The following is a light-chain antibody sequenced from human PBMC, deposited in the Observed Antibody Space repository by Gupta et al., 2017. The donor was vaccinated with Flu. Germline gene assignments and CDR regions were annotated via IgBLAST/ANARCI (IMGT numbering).Light chain of an antibody. CDR1: QSLLHSNGYNC. J-gene: IGKJ4*01. Sequence: DIVMTQSPLSLPVTPGEPASISCRSSQSLLHSNGYNCLDWYLQKPGQSPQLLIYLGSNRASGVPDRFSGSGSGTDCTRKISSVEAEDVGVDYCMQTLQNPLTFGGGTKVEIK. CDR2: LGS. CDR3: MQTLQNPLT. V-gene: IGKV2-28*01.